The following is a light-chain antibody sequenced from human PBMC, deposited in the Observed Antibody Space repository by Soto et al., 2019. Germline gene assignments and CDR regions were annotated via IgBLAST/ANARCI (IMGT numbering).Light chain of an antibody. CDR1: QSIFSPY. J-gene: IGKJ2*01. CDR2: STS. V-gene: IGKV3-20*01. CDR3: QHFGNSQYS. Sequence: VVLTQSPGTLSLSPGERATLSCRASQSIFSPYLAWYQQKPGQAPRLLIYSTSTWATGVPDRFSGSGSGTDFTLTISRLEPGDFAVYYCQHFGNSQYSFGKGTKLEIK.